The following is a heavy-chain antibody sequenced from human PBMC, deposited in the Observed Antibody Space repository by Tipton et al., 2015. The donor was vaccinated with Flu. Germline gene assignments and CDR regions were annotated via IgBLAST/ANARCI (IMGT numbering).Heavy chain of an antibody. CDR3: ARDQGPYSSGWEYYFDY. Sequence: TLSLTCAVYGGSFSGYYWSWIRQPPGKGLEWIGEINHSGSTNYNPSLKSRVTISADTSKNQFSLKLSSVTAADTAVYYCARDQGPYSSGWEYYFDYWGQGTLVTVSS. J-gene: IGHJ4*02. CDR1: GGSFSGYY. D-gene: IGHD6-19*01. CDR2: INHSGST. V-gene: IGHV4-34*01.